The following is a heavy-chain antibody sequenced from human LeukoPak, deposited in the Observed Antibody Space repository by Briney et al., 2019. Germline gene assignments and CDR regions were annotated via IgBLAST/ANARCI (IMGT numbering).Heavy chain of an antibody. Sequence: GGSLTLSCAASGFNIEGHNMHWVRQAAGKGLEWVSFIQHDGGRKWYVDSVKGRFTISRDNSKNTLSLQMNDLRLKDTAVYYCAKDFGSGRYAFDIWGQGTIVTVSS. CDR2: IQHDGGRK. CDR1: GFNIEGHN. D-gene: IGHD3-10*01. J-gene: IGHJ3*02. V-gene: IGHV3-30*02. CDR3: AKDFGSGRYAFDI.